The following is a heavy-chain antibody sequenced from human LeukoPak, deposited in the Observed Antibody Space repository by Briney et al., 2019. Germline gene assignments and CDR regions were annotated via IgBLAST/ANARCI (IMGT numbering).Heavy chain of an antibody. V-gene: IGHV1-8*01. Sequence: ASVKVSCKASGYTFTSYDINWVRQATGQGLEWMGWMNPNSGNTGYAQKFQGRVTMTRNTSISTAYMELSSLRSEDTAVYYCVRDYDSSGYYCPLGYWGQGALVTVSS. CDR3: VRDYDSSGYYCPLGY. CDR1: GYTFTSYD. J-gene: IGHJ4*02. CDR2: MNPNSGNT. D-gene: IGHD3-22*01.